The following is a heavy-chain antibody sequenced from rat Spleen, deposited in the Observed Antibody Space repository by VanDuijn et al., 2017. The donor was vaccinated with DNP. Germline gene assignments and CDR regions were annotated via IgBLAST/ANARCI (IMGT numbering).Heavy chain of an antibody. D-gene: IGHD5-1*01. CDR3: ARRGVPYWYFDF. Sequence: EVQLVESGGGLVQPGRSLKLSCAASGFTFSYYGMAWVRQAPKKGLEWVASISASGGSTSYRDSVKGRFTISRDNAKSILYLQMDSLRSEDTATCYCARRGVPYWYFDFWGPGTMVTVSS. CDR2: ISASGGST. V-gene: IGHV5S13*01. J-gene: IGHJ1*01. CDR1: GFTFSYYG.